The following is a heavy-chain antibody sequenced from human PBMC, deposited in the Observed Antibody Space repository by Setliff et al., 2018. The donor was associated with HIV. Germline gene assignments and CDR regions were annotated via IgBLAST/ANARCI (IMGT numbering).Heavy chain of an antibody. V-gene: IGHV1-2*02. CDR1: GYTFTGYY. D-gene: IGHD3-3*01. CDR3: ARESGGVVIKGAYYYYMDV. Sequence: ASVKVSCKASGYTFTGYYMHWVRQAPGQGLEWMGWINPNSGGTNYAQKFQGRVTMTTDTSTSTAYMELRSLRSDDTAAYYCARESGGVVIKGAYYYYMDVWGKGTTVTVSS. CDR2: INPNSGGT. J-gene: IGHJ6*03.